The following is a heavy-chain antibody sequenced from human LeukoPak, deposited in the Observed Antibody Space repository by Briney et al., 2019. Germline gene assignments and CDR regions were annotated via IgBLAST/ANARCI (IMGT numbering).Heavy chain of an antibody. CDR3: ARYYYDSSV. Sequence: PSETLSLTCTVSGGSISSYYWSWIRQPPGKGLEWIGEIYHSGSTNYNPSLKSRVTISVDKSKNQFSLKLSSVTAADTAVYYCARYYYDSSVWGQGTLVTVSS. CDR1: GGSISSYY. CDR2: IYHSGST. J-gene: IGHJ4*02. D-gene: IGHD3-22*01. V-gene: IGHV4-59*12.